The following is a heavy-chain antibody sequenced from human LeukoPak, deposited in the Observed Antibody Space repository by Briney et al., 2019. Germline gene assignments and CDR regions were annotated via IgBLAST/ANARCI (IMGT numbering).Heavy chain of an antibody. Sequence: GGSLRLSCAASGFSFSSYGMHWVRQAPGKGLEWVAVIKYDGGNKDYADSVKGRFTISRDNSKNTLYLQMNSLRAEDTAVYYCARDGGQFDPWGQGTLVTVSS. CDR2: IKYDGGNK. CDR1: GFSFSSYG. J-gene: IGHJ5*02. D-gene: IGHD3-10*01. V-gene: IGHV3-33*01. CDR3: ARDGGQFDP.